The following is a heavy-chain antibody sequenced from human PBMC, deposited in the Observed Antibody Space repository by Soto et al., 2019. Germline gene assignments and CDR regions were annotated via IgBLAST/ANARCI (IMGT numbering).Heavy chain of an antibody. CDR2: LSAYNGNT. J-gene: IGHJ4*02. V-gene: IGHV1-18*04. D-gene: IGHD1-1*01. Sequence: ASVKVSCKASGYTCTSYGISWVRPAPGQGLEWMGWLSAYNGNTNYAQKLQGRVTMTTDTSTSAAYMELRGLRSDDTAVYYCARVRVTTFTYYFDYWGQGSLVTVSS. CDR3: ARVRVTTFTYYFDY. CDR1: GYTCTSYG.